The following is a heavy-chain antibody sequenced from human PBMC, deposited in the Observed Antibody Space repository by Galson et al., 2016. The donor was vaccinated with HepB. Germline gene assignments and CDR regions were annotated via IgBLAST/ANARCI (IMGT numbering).Heavy chain of an antibody. CDR2: ITGSRDFI. Sequence: SLRLSCAASGFTFSSSEMNWLRQAPGKGLEWVSFITGSRDFIKYADSVKGRFTVTRDNAKNSVDLHMNSLRDEDTAVYFCARNMLRAAYFDYWSQGTLVTVSS. CDR1: GFTFSSSE. D-gene: IGHD2-15*01. CDR3: ARNMLRAAYFDY. V-gene: IGHV3-48*02. J-gene: IGHJ4*02.